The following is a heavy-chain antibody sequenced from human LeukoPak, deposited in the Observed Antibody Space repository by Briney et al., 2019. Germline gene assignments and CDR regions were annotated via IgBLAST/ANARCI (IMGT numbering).Heavy chain of an antibody. V-gene: IGHV3-53*05. CDR2: IYSGGST. CDR1: GFTVSSNY. D-gene: IGHD3-10*01. Sequence: GGSLRLSCAASGFTVSSNYMSWVRQAPGKGLEWVSVIYSGGSTYYADSVKGRFTISRDNSKNTLYLQMNSLRAEDTAVYYCASLELLWFGELVPWGQGTLVTVSS. J-gene: IGHJ4*02. CDR3: ASLELLWFGELVP.